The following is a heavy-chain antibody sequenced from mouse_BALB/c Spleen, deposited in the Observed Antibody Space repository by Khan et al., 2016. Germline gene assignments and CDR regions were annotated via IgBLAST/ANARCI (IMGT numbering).Heavy chain of an antibody. CDR2: ISSGGST. CDR3: GRGSLLLLRAYAMDY. V-gene: IGHV5-6-5*01. CDR1: GFTFSSYA. D-gene: IGHD1-2*01. J-gene: IGHJ4*01. Sequence: EVELVESGGGLVKPGGSLKLSCAASGFTFSSYAMSWVRQTPEKRLEWVASISSGGSTYYPDSVKGRFTISRDNARNILYLQMSSRRSEDTAMYYCGRGSLLLLRAYAMDYWGQGTSVTVSS.